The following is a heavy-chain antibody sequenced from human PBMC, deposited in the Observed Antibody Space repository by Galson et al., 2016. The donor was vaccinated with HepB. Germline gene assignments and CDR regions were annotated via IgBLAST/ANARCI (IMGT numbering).Heavy chain of an antibody. D-gene: IGHD3-22*01. J-gene: IGHJ2*01. CDR3: SRHVGYYYSYWYFDL. Sequence: EPLSLTCTVSGGSISSSSYYWGWIRQPPGKGLEWIGSIYYSGSTYYNPSLKSRVTISVDTSKNQFSLKLSSVTAADTAVYYCSRHVGYYYSYWYFDLWGRGTLVTVSS. V-gene: IGHV4-39*01. CDR1: GGSISSSSYY. CDR2: IYYSGST.